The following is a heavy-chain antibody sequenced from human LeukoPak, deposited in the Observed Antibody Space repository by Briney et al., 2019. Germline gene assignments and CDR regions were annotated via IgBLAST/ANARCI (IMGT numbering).Heavy chain of an antibody. CDR1: GGSISTYY. Sequence: SETLSLTCSVSGGSISTYYWSWIRQPAGKGLEWIGRVYRSGDTNYNPSLKSRVTMSVDTSKNQICVRLRSVTAADTAVYYCAREGGPYRPLDYAGQGTLVTVP. J-gene: IGHJ4*02. CDR2: VYRSGDT. CDR3: AREGGPYRPLDY. V-gene: IGHV4-4*07.